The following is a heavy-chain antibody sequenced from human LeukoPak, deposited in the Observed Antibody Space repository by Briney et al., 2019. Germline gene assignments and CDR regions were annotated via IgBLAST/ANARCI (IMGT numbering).Heavy chain of an antibody. Sequence: ASVKVSCKAPGYTFTGYYMHWVRQAPGQGLEWMGRINPNSGGTNYAQKFQGRVTMTRDTSISTAYMELSRLRSDDTAVYYCARTTPYVRVPYYYYGMDVWGQGTTVTVSS. D-gene: IGHD1-14*01. J-gene: IGHJ6*02. CDR1: GYTFTGYY. V-gene: IGHV1-2*06. CDR2: INPNSGGT. CDR3: ARTTPYVRVPYYYYGMDV.